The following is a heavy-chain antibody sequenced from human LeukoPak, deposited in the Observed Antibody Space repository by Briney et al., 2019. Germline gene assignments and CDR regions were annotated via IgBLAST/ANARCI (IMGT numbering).Heavy chain of an antibody. V-gene: IGHV3-21*01. CDR2: ISSSSSHI. Sequence: GGSLRLSCAASGFTFSSYSMNWVRQAPGKGLEWVSSISSSSSHIYYADSVKGRFTISRDNAKNSLYLQMNSLRAEDTAVYYCARDVSWFGDPLWGQGTLVTVSS. CDR1: GFTFSSYS. J-gene: IGHJ4*02. CDR3: ARDVSWFGDPL. D-gene: IGHD3-10*01.